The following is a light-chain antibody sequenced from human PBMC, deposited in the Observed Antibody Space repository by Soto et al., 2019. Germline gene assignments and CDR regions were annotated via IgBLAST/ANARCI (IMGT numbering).Light chain of an antibody. J-gene: IGKJ1*01. CDR3: QQSYSSTQT. CDR2: STS. CDR1: QSVRNY. V-gene: IGKV1-39*01. Sequence: DIHMTQSPSSLSASVGYIFTITCRASQSVRNYLNWYRQLPGKAPTLLIYSTSTLQSGVPSRLSGSGYGTDLTITISGMKNEDFETYFCQQSYSSTQTFGQGTKVDIK.